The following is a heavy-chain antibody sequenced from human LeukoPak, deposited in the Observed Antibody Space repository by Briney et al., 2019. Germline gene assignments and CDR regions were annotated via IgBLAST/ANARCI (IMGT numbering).Heavy chain of an antibody. CDR2: IYYSGNT. D-gene: IGHD3-9*01. V-gene: IGHV4-39*01. J-gene: IGHJ4*02. Sequence: NPSETLSLTCTVSGGSISSSSYYWGWIRQPPGKGLEWIGNIYYSGNTYYNPSLKSRVTISVDTSKNQFSLKMSSVTAADTAVYYCALTNESFEDYWGQGTLVTVSS. CDR1: GGSISSSSYY. CDR3: ALTNESFEDY.